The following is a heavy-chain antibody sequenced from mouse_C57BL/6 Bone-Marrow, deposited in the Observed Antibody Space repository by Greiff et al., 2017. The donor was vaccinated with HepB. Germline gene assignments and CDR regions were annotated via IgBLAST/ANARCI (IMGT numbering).Heavy chain of an antibody. V-gene: IGHV1-69*01. J-gene: IGHJ3*01. CDR2: IDPSDSYT. CDR1: GYTFTSYW. D-gene: IGHD1-2*01. Sequence: QVQLQQPGAELVMPGASVKLSCKASGYTFTSYWMHWVKQRPGQGLEWIGEIDPSDSYTNYNQKFKGKSTLTVDKSSSTAYMQLSSLTSEDAAVYYCAREDGTTASYRIWSAYWGQGTLVTVSA. CDR3: AREDGTTASYRIWSAY.